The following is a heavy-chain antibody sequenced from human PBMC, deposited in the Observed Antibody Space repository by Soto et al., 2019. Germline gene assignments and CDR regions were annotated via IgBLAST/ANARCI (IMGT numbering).Heavy chain of an antibody. J-gene: IGHJ6*02. D-gene: IGHD6-19*01. CDR2: ISTYNGNT. Sequence: QVQLVQSGAEVKKPGASVKVSCKASGYSFTSYGISWVRQAPGQGLEWMGRISTYNGNTHYAQKLRGRVTMTTDTSTSTAYMEVRSLSSDDTAVYFCARDSQVAGTDYYSGLDVWGQGTTVTVSS. CDR3: ARDSQVAGTDYYSGLDV. CDR1: GYSFTSYG. V-gene: IGHV1-18*01.